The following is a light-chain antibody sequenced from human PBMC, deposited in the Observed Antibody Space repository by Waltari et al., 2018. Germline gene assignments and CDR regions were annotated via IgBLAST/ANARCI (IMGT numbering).Light chain of an antibody. J-gene: IGLJ1*01. CDR2: EVR. CDR3: CSYAGSNSYG. Sequence: QSALTQPPSASGSPGQSVTISCTGSSSDIGAYNYVSWYQPHPGKPPNLIVFEVRKRPSGGPDRVSGSKSGNTASLTVSGLQAEDEADYYCCSYAGSNSYGFGSGTKITVL. CDR1: SSDIGAYNY. V-gene: IGLV2-8*01.